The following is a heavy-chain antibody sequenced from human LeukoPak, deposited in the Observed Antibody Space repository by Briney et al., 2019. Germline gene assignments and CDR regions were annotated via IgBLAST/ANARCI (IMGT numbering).Heavy chain of an antibody. D-gene: IGHD1-14*01. CDR1: GYSISSGHY. CDR3: ARGVFPGIPRKNYYDP. CDR2: VYHLGTT. J-gene: IGHJ5*02. Sequence: SETLSLTCTVSGYSISSGHYWGWIRQPPGKGLEWIGEVYHLGTTAYNPSLESRVTISVDTSKNQFSLRLNSVTAADTAVYYCARGVFPGIPRKNYYDPWGQGILVTVSS. V-gene: IGHV4-38-2*02.